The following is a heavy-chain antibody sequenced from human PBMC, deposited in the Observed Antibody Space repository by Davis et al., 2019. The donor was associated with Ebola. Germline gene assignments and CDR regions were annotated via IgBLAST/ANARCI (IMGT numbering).Heavy chain of an antibody. D-gene: IGHD3-3*01. J-gene: IGHJ5*02. CDR1: GGSFSGYY. CDR2: INHSGST. Sequence: SETLSLTCAVYGGSFSGYYWSWIRQPPGKGLEWIGEINHSGSTNYNPSLKSRVTISVDTSKNQFSLKLSSVTAADTAVYYCARYLRLRFLEWLSGGWFDPWGQGTLVTVS. V-gene: IGHV4-34*01. CDR3: ARYLRLRFLEWLSGGWFDP.